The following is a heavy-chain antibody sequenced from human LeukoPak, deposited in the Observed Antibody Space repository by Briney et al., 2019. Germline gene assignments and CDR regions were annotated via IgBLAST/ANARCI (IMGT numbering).Heavy chain of an antibody. CDR3: ATAYNYGRDAFDI. CDR2: INPSGGST. D-gene: IGHD5-18*01. J-gene: IGHJ3*02. V-gene: IGHV1-46*01. Sequence: ASVKVSCKASGYTFTSYYMHWVRQAPGQGLEWMGIINPSGGSTSYAQKFQGRVTMTRDTSTRTVYMELSSLRSEDTAVYYCATAYNYGRDAFDIWGQGTMVTVSS. CDR1: GYTFTSYY.